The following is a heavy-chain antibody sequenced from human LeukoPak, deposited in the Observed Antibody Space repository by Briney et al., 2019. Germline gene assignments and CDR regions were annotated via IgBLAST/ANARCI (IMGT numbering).Heavy chain of an antibody. CDR1: GYTFTSYG. D-gene: IGHD3-9*01. CDR2: ISAYNGNT. J-gene: IGHJ4*02. Sequence: ASVKVSCKASGYTFTSYGISWVRQAPGQGLEWMGWISAYNGNTNYAQKLQGRVTMTTDTSTSTAYMELRSLRSDDPAVYYRARDHSYDILTGYSWTRYYFDYWGQGTLVTVSS. V-gene: IGHV1-18*01. CDR3: ARDHSYDILTGYSWTRYYFDY.